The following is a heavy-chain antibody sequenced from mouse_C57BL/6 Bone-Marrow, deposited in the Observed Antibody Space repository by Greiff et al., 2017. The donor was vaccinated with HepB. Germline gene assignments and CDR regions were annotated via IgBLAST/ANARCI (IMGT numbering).Heavy chain of an antibody. J-gene: IGHJ2*01. Sequence: VQLQQSGAELVRPGASVKLSCTASGFNIKDDYMHWVKQRPEQGLEWIGWIDPENGDTEYASKFQGKATITADTSSNTAYLQLSSLTSEDTAVYYCTTHSWLRQNFDYWGQGTTLTVSS. D-gene: IGHD2-2*01. CDR1: GFNIKDDY. V-gene: IGHV14-4*01. CDR3: TTHSWLRQNFDY. CDR2: IDPENGDT.